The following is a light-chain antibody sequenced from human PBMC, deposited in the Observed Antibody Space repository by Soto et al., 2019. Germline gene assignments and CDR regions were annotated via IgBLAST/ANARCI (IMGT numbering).Light chain of an antibody. Sequence: ARTQPGTESGYIGQAITLSSSGTMRDVGAYNLVSWYQQHPGTAPKLIIYEVRNRPSGISSRFSGSRSGNTASLTISGLQSEDEGDYYCSAYRARSTVVFGGGTK. V-gene: IGLV2-14*01. CDR2: EVR. J-gene: IGLJ3*02. CDR3: SAYRARSTVV. CDR1: MRDVGAYNL.